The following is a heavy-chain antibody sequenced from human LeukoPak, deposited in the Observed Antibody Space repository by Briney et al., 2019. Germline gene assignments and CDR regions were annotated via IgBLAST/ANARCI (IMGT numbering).Heavy chain of an antibody. D-gene: IGHD2-21*02. CDR3: ARGPKGPYCGGDCYSDWFDP. V-gene: IGHV1-2*02. CDR2: INPNSGGT. CDR1: GGTFSSYA. Sequence: GASVKVSCKASGGTFSSYAISWVRQAPGQGLEWMGWINPNSGGTNYAQKFQGRVTMTRGTSISTAYMELSRLRYNDTAVYYCARGPKGPYCGGDCYSDWFDPWGQGTLVTVSS. J-gene: IGHJ5*02.